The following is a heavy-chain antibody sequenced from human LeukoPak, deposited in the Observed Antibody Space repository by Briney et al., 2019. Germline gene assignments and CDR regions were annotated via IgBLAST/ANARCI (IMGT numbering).Heavy chain of an antibody. D-gene: IGHD3-16*01. CDR2: ISGSGGST. Sequence: GGSLRLSCVASGFSFSNFAMSWVRQAPGKGLEWVSAISGSGGSTYYADSVKGRFTISRDNSKNTLYLQMNSLRAEDTAVYYCAKDTGTAWGNWFDPWGQGTLVTVSS. CDR1: GFSFSNFA. J-gene: IGHJ5*02. V-gene: IGHV3-23*01. CDR3: AKDTGTAWGNWFDP.